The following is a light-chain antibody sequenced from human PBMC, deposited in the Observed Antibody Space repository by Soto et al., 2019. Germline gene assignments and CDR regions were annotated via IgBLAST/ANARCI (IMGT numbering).Light chain of an antibody. CDR1: QSVSSN. CDR2: GAS. V-gene: IGKV3-15*01. J-gene: IGKJ1*01. CDR3: QQYNNWPLT. Sequence: EIVMTQSPATLSESPGKRVILSCWASQSVSSNLAWYQQKPGQAPRLLIYGASVRATGVPTRFSGSGSGTDFTLTIRSLQSEDFAVYYCQQYNNWPLTFGQGTKVDIK.